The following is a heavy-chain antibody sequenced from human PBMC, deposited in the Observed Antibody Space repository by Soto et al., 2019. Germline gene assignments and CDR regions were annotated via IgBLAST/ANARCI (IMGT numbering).Heavy chain of an antibody. CDR3: ARGQVVAAQH. V-gene: IGHV4-30-2*01. CDR1: GASISSYY. D-gene: IGHD2-15*01. CDR2: IYHSGST. J-gene: IGHJ4*02. Sequence: SETLSLTCSVSGASISSYYYTWIRQPPGKGLEWIGYIYHSGSTYYNPSLKSRVTISVDRSKNQFSLKLSSVTAADTAVYYCARGQVVAAQHWGQGTLVTVSS.